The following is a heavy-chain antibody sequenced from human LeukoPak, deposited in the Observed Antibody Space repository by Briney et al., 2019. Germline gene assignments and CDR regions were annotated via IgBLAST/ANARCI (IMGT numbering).Heavy chain of an antibody. CDR2: INHSGST. CDR1: GGSFSGYY. CDR3: ARASLGFWSGYYQGFDY. D-gene: IGHD3-3*01. V-gene: IGHV4-34*01. Sequence: SETLSLTCAGYGGSFSGYYWSWIRQPPGKGLEWIGEINHSGSTNYNPSLKSRVTISVDTSKNQFSLKLSSVTAADTAVYYCARASLGFWSGYYQGFDYWGQGTLVTVSS. J-gene: IGHJ4*02.